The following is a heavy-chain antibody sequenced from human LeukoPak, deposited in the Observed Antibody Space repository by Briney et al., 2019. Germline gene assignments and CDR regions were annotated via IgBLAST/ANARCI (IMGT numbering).Heavy chain of an antibody. Sequence: GGSLRLSCAASGFTFSSHSMNWVRQAQGKGLEGFSYIDSGSGNIYYRDSVKGRFTISRDNAQNSLYLQMDSLRDEDTAVYYCAREDDDWGPNTLDVWGQGTVVTVSS. CDR1: GFTFSSHS. J-gene: IGHJ3*01. CDR3: AREDDDWGPNTLDV. V-gene: IGHV3-48*02. CDR2: IDSGSGNI. D-gene: IGHD7-27*01.